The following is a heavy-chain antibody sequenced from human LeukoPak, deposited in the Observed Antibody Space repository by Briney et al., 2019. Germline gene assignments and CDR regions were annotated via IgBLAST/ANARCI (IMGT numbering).Heavy chain of an antibody. CDR2: INYDESIK. Sequence: GGSLRLSCAASGFTFSSYWMRWVRQAPGEGLEWVSRINYDESIKNNASPVKGGFTFSEANGKKMLYMQMNSLTAENTAVYYCATYRGFPVDYWGQGTLVTVSS. J-gene: IGHJ4*02. D-gene: IGHD4-11*01. V-gene: IGHV3-74*01. CDR3: ATYRGFPVDY. CDR1: GFTFSSYW.